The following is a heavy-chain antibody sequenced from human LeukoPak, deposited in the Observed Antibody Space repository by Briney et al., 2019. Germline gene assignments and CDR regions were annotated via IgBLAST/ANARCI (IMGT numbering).Heavy chain of an antibody. V-gene: IGHV3-74*01. J-gene: IGHJ4*02. CDR1: GFTFSGYW. CDR2: INSDGSST. D-gene: IGHD6-19*01. CDR3: ARVPSTQWLVYYFDY. Sequence: PGGSLRLSCAASGFTFSGYWMHWVRQAPGKGLVWVSRINSDGSSTTYADSVKGRFTISRDNAKNTLYLQMNSLRAEDTAVYYCARVPSTQWLVYYFDYWGQGTLVTVSS.